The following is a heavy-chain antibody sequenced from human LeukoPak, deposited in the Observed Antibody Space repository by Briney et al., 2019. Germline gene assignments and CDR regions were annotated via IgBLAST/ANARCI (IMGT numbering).Heavy chain of an antibody. CDR3: AREVTPYCYYYYMDV. J-gene: IGHJ6*03. CDR1: GFTFSSYW. Sequence: PGGSLRLSCAASGFTFSSYWMSWVRQAPGKGLEWVANIKQDGSEKYYVDSVKGRFTISRDNAKNPLYLQMNSLRAEDTAVYYCAREVTPYCYYYYMDVWGKGTTVTVSS. V-gene: IGHV3-7*01. CDR2: IKQDGSEK.